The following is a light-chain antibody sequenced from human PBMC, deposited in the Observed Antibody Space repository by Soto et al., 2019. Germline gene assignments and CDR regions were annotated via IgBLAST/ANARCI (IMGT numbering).Light chain of an antibody. CDR1: RGINNY. J-gene: IGKJ2*01. Sequence: DIQMTQSPSSLSASVGDTVTITCRASRGINNYLAWFQQRPGKAPRSLIYAASSLQSGVPWRFSASGFGTDFTLTITTLQPEDFETYYCQQYINNPYTLGQGTKRGIK. V-gene: IGKV1-16*01. CDR3: QQYINNPYT. CDR2: AAS.